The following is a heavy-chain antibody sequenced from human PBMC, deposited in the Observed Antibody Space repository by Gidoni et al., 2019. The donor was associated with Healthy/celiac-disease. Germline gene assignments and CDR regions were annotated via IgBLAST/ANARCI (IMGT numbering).Heavy chain of an antibody. CDR2: ISWNSGSI. CDR1: GFTFDDYA. Sequence: EVQLVESGGGVVQPGRSLRLSCAASGFTFDDYAMHWVRQAPGKGLEWGSGISWNSGSIGYADSVKGRFTISRDNAKNSLDLQMNSLRAEDTALYYCAKDAYYDSSGYPDYWGQGTLVTVSS. V-gene: IGHV3-9*01. CDR3: AKDAYYDSSGYPDY. D-gene: IGHD3-22*01. J-gene: IGHJ4*02.